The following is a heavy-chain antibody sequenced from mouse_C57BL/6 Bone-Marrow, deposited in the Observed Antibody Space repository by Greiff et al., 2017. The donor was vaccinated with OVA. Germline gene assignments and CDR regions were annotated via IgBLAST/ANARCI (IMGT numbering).Heavy chain of an antibody. D-gene: IGHD4-1*01. Sequence: DVQLVESGGGLVKPGGSLKLSCAASGFTFSSYAMSWVRQTPEKRLEWVATISDGGSYTYYPDNVKGRFTISRDNAKNNLYLQMSHLKSEDTAMYYCARETGLGRSYWYFDVWGTGTTVTVSS. CDR3: ARETGLGRSYWYFDV. CDR2: ISDGGSYT. CDR1: GFTFSSYA. V-gene: IGHV5-4*01. J-gene: IGHJ1*03.